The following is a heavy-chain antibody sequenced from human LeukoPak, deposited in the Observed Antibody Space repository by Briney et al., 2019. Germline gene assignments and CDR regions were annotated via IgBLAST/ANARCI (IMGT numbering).Heavy chain of an antibody. V-gene: IGHV3-7*01. CDR1: GFTLSSYW. CDR3: AREGDYYDSSDAFDI. D-gene: IGHD3-22*01. J-gene: IGHJ3*02. Sequence: GGSLRLSCAASGFTLSSYWMSWVRQAPGKGLEWVANIKQDGSEKYYVDSVKGRFTISRDNAKNSLYLQMNSLRAEDTAVYYCAREGDYYDSSDAFDIWGQGTMVTVSS. CDR2: IKQDGSEK.